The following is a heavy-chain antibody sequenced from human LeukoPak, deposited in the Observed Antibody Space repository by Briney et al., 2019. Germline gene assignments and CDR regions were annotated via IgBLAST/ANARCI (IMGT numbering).Heavy chain of an antibody. CDR3: AGGRGWSSDY. CDR2: IEQDGSEK. J-gene: IGHJ4*02. V-gene: IGHV3-7*03. Sequence: GGSLRLSCATSGSTLSSYWTNCARQAPGKGLEWVANIEQDGSEKIYVGSVKGRFTISRDNAKNLLYLQMSGLRAEDTAVYYCAGGRGWSSDYWGQGTLVTVSS. D-gene: IGHD6-19*01. CDR1: GSTLSSYW.